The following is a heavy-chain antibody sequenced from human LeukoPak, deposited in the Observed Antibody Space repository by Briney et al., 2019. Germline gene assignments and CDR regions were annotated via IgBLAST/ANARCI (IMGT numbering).Heavy chain of an antibody. D-gene: IGHD2-2*01. Sequence: GGSLRLSCAASGFTLSSYAMSWVRQAPGKGLEWVSAISGSGGSTYYADSVKGRFTISRDNSKNTLYLQMNSLRAEDTAVYYCAKVPDIVVVPATQFDYWGQGTLVTVSS. CDR2: ISGSGGST. V-gene: IGHV3-23*01. CDR3: AKVPDIVVVPATQFDY. J-gene: IGHJ4*02. CDR1: GFTLSSYA.